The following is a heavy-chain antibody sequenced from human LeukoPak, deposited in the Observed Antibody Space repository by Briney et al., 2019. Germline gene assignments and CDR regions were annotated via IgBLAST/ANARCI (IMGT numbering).Heavy chain of an antibody. CDR2: INPNSGGT. J-gene: IGHJ6*03. CDR1: GYTFTGYY. V-gene: IGHV1-2*06. D-gene: IGHD2-15*01. Sequence: ASVKVSCKASGYTFTGYYMHWVRQAPGQELEWVGRINPNSGGTNYAQKFQGRVTMTRDTSISTAYMELSRLRSDDTAVYYCARDRPSYCSGGSCYYMDVWGKGTTVTVSS. CDR3: ARDRPSYCSGGSCYYMDV.